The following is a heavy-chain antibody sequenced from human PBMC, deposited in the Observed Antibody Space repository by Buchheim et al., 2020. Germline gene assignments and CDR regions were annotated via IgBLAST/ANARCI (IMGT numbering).Heavy chain of an antibody. CDR3: AKVDCSGGRCYHY. D-gene: IGHD2-15*01. Sequence: DVQLLESGGGLVQPGGSLRLSCAASGLTLSIYDMSWVRQAPGKGLEWVSAIHSNGRSTYYADSVRGRFTISRDTSTNTLSLQMNTLRGEDTAVYYCAKVDCSGGRCYHYWGQETL. CDR1: GLTLSIYD. V-gene: IGHV3-23*01. CDR2: IHSNGRST. J-gene: IGHJ4*01.